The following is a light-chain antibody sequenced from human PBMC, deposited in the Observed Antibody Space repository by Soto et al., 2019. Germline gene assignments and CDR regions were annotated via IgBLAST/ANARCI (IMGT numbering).Light chain of an antibody. J-gene: IGKJ3*01. CDR3: QHYSNAPFT. CDR1: HDINNY. CDR2: AAS. V-gene: IGKV1-27*01. Sequence: DIQMTQSPSSLSASVGDRVTLNCRASHDINNYLAWYQQKPGKVPKLLIYAASTLQSGVPSHFSGSGSGTDFTLTISSLQPEDVATYYCQHYSNAPFTFGPGTKVDIK.